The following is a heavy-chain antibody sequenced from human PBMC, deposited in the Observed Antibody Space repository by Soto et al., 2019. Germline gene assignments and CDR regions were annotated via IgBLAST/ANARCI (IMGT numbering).Heavy chain of an antibody. J-gene: IGHJ6*02. CDR3: ARDLTTVTTSGYYYYGMDV. CDR2: IYYSGST. D-gene: IGHD4-17*01. V-gene: IGHV4-59*01. Sequence: SETLSLTCTVSCGSISSYYWSWIRQPPGKGLEWIGYIYYSGSTNYNPSLKSRVTISVDTSKNQFSLKLSSVTAADTAVYYCARDLTTVTTSGYYYYGMDVWGQGTTVTVSS. CDR1: CGSISSYY.